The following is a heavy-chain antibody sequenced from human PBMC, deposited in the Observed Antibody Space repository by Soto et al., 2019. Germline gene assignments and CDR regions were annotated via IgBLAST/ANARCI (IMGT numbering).Heavy chain of an antibody. Sequence: SETLSLTCTVSGGSISSCGYYWSWIRQHPGKGLEWIGYIYYSGSTYYSPSLKSRVTISVDTSKNQFSLKLSSVTAADTAVYYCARERHDYYDSSGYLDYWGQGTLVTVSS. J-gene: IGHJ4*02. D-gene: IGHD3-22*01. CDR3: ARERHDYYDSSGYLDY. CDR1: GGSISSCGYY. V-gene: IGHV4-31*03. CDR2: IYYSGST.